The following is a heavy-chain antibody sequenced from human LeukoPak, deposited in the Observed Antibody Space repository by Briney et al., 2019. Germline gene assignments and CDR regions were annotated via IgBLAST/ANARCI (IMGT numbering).Heavy chain of an antibody. V-gene: IGHV3-30*18. CDR1: GFTFSSYG. CDR3: AKDRVATERYYMDV. Sequence: PGGSLRLSCAASGFTFSSYGMHWVRQAPGKGLEWVAVISYDEINKYYADSVKGRFTISRDNSKNTLYLQMNSLRAEDTAVYYCAKDRVATERYYMDVWGKGTTVTISS. J-gene: IGHJ6*03. CDR2: ISYDEINK. D-gene: IGHD6-13*01.